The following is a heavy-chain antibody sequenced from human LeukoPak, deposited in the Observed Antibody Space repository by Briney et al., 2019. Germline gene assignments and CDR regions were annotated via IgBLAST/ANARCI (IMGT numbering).Heavy chain of an antibody. CDR2: ISGSGGST. CDR3: AKDEQWLVNDAFDI. Sequence: GGSQRLFCAASGCTFSSYAMSWVRQAPGKGLEWVSAISGSGGSTYYADSVKGRFTISRDNSKNTPYLQMNSPRAEDTAVYYCAKDEQWLVNDAFDIWGQGTMATVSS. V-gene: IGHV3-23*01. J-gene: IGHJ3*02. D-gene: IGHD6-19*01. CDR1: GCTFSSYA.